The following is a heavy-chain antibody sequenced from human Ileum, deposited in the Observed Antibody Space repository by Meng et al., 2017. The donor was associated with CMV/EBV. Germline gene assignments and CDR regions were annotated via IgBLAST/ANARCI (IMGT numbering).Heavy chain of an antibody. V-gene: IGHV1-2*02. CDR2: INPNSGDT. CDR3: AKDRRYSGSYYPDY. CDR1: GYTFTGYY. J-gene: IGHJ4*02. D-gene: IGHD1-26*01. Sequence: QGQRVQSGAEVKKPGASVKVSCKVSGYTFTGYYIHWVRQAPGQGLEWMGWINPNSGDTNYAQKFQGRVTMTRDTSISTAYLEVVKMRSDDTAVYFCAKDRRYSGSYYPDYWGQGTLVTVSS.